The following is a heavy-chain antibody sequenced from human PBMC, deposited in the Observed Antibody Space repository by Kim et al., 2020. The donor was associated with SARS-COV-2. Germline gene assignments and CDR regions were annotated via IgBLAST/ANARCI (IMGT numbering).Heavy chain of an antibody. CDR3: ARGQRSSWYVDY. CDR1: GGSISSSSYY. V-gene: IGHV4-39*07. J-gene: IGHJ4*02. D-gene: IGHD6-13*01. Sequence: SETLSLTCTVSGGSISSSSYYWGWIRQPPGKGLEWIGSIYYSGSTYYNPSLKSRVTISVDTSKNQFSLKLSSVTAADTAVYYCARGQRSSWYVDYWGQGT. CDR2: IYYSGST.